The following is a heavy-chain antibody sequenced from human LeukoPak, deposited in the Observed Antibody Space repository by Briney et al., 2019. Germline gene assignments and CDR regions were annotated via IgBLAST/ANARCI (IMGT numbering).Heavy chain of an antibody. CDR1: GGSISSGSYY. Sequence: SETLSLTCTVSGGSISSGSYYWSWIRQPAGTGLEWIGRIYTSGSTNYNPSLKSRVTISVNTSKSQFSLKLSSVTAADTAVYYCAGGPSGWYYFDYWGQGTLVTVSS. CDR2: IYTSGST. D-gene: IGHD6-19*01. V-gene: IGHV4-61*02. J-gene: IGHJ4*02. CDR3: AGGPSGWYYFDY.